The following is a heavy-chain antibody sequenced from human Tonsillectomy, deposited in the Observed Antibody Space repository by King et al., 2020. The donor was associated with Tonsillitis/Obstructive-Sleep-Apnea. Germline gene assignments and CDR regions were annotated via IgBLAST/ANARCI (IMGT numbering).Heavy chain of an antibody. D-gene: IGHD4-11*01. CDR1: GFTFSDYY. Sequence: HVQLVQSGGGLVKPGGSLRLSCAASGFTFSDYYMYWIRQAPGKGLEWVSYISSSSTYTNYADSVKGRFTISRDNAENSLYLQMNSLRAEDTAVYYCARTLTTAYYGMDVWGQGTTVTVSS. CDR2: ISSSSTYT. CDR3: ARTLTTAYYGMDV. V-gene: IGHV3-11*06. J-gene: IGHJ6*02.